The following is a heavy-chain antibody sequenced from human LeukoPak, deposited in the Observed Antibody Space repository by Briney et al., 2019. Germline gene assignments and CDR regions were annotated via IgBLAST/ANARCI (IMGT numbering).Heavy chain of an antibody. V-gene: IGHV2-5*02. D-gene: IGHD3-22*01. Sequence: SGPTLVKPTQTLTLTCTFSGFSLSSTGMGVAWIRHPPGKSPEWLALIYWDDDKRYRPSQETRLTIHKDTSKHQVVLTMTNMAPLDSATYYCAHTYYDISSAYYFDFWGQGTLVTVSS. CDR3: AHTYYDISSAYYFDF. J-gene: IGHJ4*02. CDR2: IYWDDDK. CDR1: GFSLSSTGMG.